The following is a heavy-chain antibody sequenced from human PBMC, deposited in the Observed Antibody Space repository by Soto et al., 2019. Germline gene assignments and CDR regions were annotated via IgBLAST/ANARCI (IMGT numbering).Heavy chain of an antibody. V-gene: IGHV4-30-2*01. J-gene: IGHJ4*02. D-gene: IGHD3-16*01. Sequence: QLQLQESGSGLVKPSQTLSLTCVVSGASIISGDYAWNWVRQPPGKGLEWLGYIYNSGGSYYNPSLKSRVTLSLDRSKNHFSLRLDSVTAADTALYFCARGDKNNDYYFDHWGQGTLVTVTS. CDR1: GASIISGDYA. CDR2: IYNSGGS. CDR3: ARGDKNNDYYFDH.